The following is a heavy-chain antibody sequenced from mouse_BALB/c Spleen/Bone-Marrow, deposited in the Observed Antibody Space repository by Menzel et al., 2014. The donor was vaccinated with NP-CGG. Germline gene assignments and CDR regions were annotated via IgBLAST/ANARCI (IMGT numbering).Heavy chain of an antibody. Sequence: VKLVESGAELVKPGASVKLSCKASGYTFTGYYMYWVKQRPGQGLEWIGEINHSNGYTNFNEKFKSKATLTVDKSSSTAYMQLSSLTSEDSAVYYCTREGAYWGQGTLVTVSA. CDR2: INHSNGYT. J-gene: IGHJ3*01. CDR3: TREGAY. CDR1: GYTFTGYY. V-gene: IGHV1S81*02.